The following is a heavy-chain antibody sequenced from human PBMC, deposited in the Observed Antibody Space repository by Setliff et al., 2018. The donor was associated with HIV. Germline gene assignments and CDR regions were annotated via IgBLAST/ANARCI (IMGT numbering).Heavy chain of an antibody. D-gene: IGHD2-15*01. CDR2: INHSGST. CDR3: AREGHCSGGSCYSVDY. Sequence: PSETLSLTCAVYGGSFSGYYWSWIRQPPGKGLEWIGEINHSGSTNYNPSLKSRVTISVDTSKNQFSLKLSSVTAADTAVYYCAREGHCSGGSCYSVDYWGQGTRVTVS. CDR1: GGSFSGYY. V-gene: IGHV4-34*01. J-gene: IGHJ4*02.